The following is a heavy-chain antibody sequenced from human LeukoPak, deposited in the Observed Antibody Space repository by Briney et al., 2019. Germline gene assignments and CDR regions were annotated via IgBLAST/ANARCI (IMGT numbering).Heavy chain of an antibody. CDR2: FSPSGGGT. V-gene: IGHV3-23*01. CDR1: GFTFSNYA. J-gene: IGHJ6*03. CDR3: AREGDYYYYYMDV. D-gene: IGHD2-21*01. Sequence: GGSLRLSCAASGFTFSNYAMSWVRQAPGKGQEWVSAFSPSGGGTYYADSVKGRFTISRDNAKNTLYLQMNSLRAEDTAVYYCAREGDYYYYYMDVWGKGTTVTISS.